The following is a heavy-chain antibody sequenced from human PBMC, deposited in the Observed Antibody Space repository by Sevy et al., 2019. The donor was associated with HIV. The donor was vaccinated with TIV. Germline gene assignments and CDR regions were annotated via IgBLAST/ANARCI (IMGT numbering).Heavy chain of an antibody. Sequence: SETLSLTCTVSGGSITDYYWTWIRQPPGKGLEWIGYICETWNTNYNPSLKSRVTFSLDKSNNQFSLSLSSVTAADTGIYYGARSVTYSRAFDFWGQGTMVTVSS. V-gene: IGHV4-59*01. D-gene: IGHD2-21*01. CDR2: ICETWNT. J-gene: IGHJ3*01. CDR3: ARSVTYSRAFDF. CDR1: GGSITDYY.